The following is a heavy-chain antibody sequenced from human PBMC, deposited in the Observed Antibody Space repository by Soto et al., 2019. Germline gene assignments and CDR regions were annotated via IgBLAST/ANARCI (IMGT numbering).Heavy chain of an antibody. Sequence: ASVKVSCKASGYTFTSYGISWVRQAPGQGLEWMGWISAYNGNTNYAQKLQGRVTMTTDTSTSTAYMELRSLRSDDTAVYYCASGQLQDSSSYSDYWGQGTLVTVSS. D-gene: IGHD3-22*01. J-gene: IGHJ4*02. CDR2: ISAYNGNT. CDR3: ASGQLQDSSSYSDY. CDR1: GYTFTSYG. V-gene: IGHV1-18*04.